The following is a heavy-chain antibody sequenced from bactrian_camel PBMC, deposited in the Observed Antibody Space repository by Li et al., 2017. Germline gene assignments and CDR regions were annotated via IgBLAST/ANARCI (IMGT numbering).Heavy chain of an antibody. CDR2: INTGGGTT. CDR3: AADLLWGRYSATIRPADFGH. J-gene: IGHJ6*01. Sequence: HVQLVESGGGLVQPGGSLRLSCAASGFTFSSYWMYWVRQAPGKGLEGVSAINTGGGTTYYADSVKGRFTISRDNAKNTLYLQMDNLKPEDTAVYYCAADLLWGRYSATIRPADFGHFGQGTQVTVS. D-gene: IGHD4*01. V-gene: IGHV3S1*01. CDR1: GFTFSSYW.